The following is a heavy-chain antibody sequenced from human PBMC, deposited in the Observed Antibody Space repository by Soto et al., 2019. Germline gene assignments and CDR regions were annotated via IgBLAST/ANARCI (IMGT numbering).Heavy chain of an antibody. Sequence: GGSLRLSCAASGFTFSSYWMHWVRQAPGKGLVWVSRINSDGSSTSYADSVKGRFTISRDNAKNTLYLQMNSLRAEDTAVYYGARVTGDSWYFDLWGRGTLVTVSS. D-gene: IGHD3-16*01. CDR3: ARVTGDSWYFDL. CDR1: GFTFSSYW. CDR2: INSDGSST. J-gene: IGHJ2*01. V-gene: IGHV3-74*01.